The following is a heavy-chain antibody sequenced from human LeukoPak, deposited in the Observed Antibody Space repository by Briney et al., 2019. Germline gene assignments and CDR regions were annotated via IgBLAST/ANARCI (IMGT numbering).Heavy chain of an antibody. CDR1: GFTFSSYA. J-gene: IGHJ4*02. Sequence: GGSLRLSCEASGFTFSSYAMSWVRQAPGKGLEWVSSISSSSSYIYYADSVKGRFTISRDNAKNSLYLQMNSLRAEDTAVYYCARDAQYSSSKLPLGYWGQGTLVTVSS. D-gene: IGHD6-6*01. CDR2: ISSSSSYI. V-gene: IGHV3-21*01. CDR3: ARDAQYSSSKLPLGY.